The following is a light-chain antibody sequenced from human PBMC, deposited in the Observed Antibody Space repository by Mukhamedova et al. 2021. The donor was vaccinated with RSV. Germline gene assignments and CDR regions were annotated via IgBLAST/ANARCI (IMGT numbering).Light chain of an antibody. CDR3: ISYTSTNTHYV. Sequence: GVSNRFSGSKSGDTASLTISGLQAEDEADYYCISYTSTNTHYVFGTGTRVTVL. J-gene: IGLJ1*01. V-gene: IGLV2-14*01.